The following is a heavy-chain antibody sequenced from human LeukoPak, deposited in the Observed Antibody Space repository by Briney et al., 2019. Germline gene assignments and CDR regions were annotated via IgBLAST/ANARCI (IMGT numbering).Heavy chain of an antibody. CDR3: ARDLGLSSSGYYAFDY. CDR1: GGSFSGYY. D-gene: IGHD3-22*01. Sequence: SETLSLTCAVYGGSFSGYYWSWIRQPPGKGLEWIGEINHSGSTNYNPSLKSRVTISVDTSKNQFSLKLSSVTAADTAVYYCARDLGLSSSGYYAFDYWGQGTLVTVSS. CDR2: INHSGST. V-gene: IGHV4-34*01. J-gene: IGHJ4*02.